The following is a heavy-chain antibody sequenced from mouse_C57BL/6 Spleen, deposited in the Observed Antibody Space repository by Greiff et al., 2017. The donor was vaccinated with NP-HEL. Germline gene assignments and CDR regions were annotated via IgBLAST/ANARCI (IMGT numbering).Heavy chain of an antibody. Sequence: EVQLQQSGAELVRPGASVKLSCTASGFNIKDYYMHWVKQRPEQGLEWIGRIDPEDGDTEYAPKFQGKATMTADTSSNTAYLQLSSLTSEDTAVYYCTTVSLWSPYYFDYWGQGTTLTVSS. CDR1: GFNIKDYY. V-gene: IGHV14-1*01. D-gene: IGHD1-1*02. CDR2: IDPEDGDT. J-gene: IGHJ2*01. CDR3: TTVSLWSPYYFDY.